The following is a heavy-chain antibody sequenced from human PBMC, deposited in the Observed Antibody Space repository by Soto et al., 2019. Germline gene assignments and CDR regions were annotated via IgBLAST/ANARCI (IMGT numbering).Heavy chain of an antibody. CDR2: ISWNSGII. J-gene: IGHJ4*02. Sequence: EVQLVESGGGLVQPGRSLRLSCAASGFTFDDYAMHWVRQAPGKGLEWVSGISWNSGIIDYADSVKGRFTISGDNAKNCRYLQMNSLKAEDTALYYCARGYSYGGLGPLGYWGQGTLVTVSS. D-gene: IGHD5-18*01. CDR1: GFTFDDYA. V-gene: IGHV3-9*01. CDR3: ARGYSYGGLGPLGY.